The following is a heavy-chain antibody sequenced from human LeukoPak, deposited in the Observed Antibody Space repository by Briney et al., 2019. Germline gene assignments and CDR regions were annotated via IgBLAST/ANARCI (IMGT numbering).Heavy chain of an antibody. V-gene: IGHV3-72*01. Sequence: GGSLRLSCAASGFTFSDHYMDWVRQAPGKGLEWVGRTRNRARSYSTEYAASVKGRFTISRDDSKNSLYLQMNSLKIEDAAVYXCXRVXTGQAYYYYMDVWGKGTTVTVSS. CDR1: GFTFSDHY. J-gene: IGHJ6*03. CDR2: TRNRARSYST. CDR3: XRVXTGQAYYYYMDV.